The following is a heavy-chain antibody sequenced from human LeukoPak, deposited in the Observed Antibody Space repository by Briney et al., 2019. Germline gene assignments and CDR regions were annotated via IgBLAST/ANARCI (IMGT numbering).Heavy chain of an antibody. Sequence: PGGSLRLSCAASGFTFSTYSMNWVRQAPGKGLEWVSYISSGSVTIYYADSVKGRFTISRDNAKNSLYLQMSSLRAEDTAVYYCARDRVNWNDGVDYWGQGTLVTVSS. V-gene: IGHV3-48*01. D-gene: IGHD1-20*01. CDR3: ARDRVNWNDGVDY. CDR1: GFTFSTYS. J-gene: IGHJ4*02. CDR2: ISSGSVTI.